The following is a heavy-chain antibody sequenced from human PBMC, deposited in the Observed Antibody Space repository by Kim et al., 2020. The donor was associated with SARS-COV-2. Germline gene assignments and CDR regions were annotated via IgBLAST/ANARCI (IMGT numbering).Heavy chain of an antibody. J-gene: IGHJ5*01. CDR1: GFSLSSYA. D-gene: IGHD3-10*01. CDR2: ILYDGSNK. CDR3: ARDGDGSGSYYDS. Sequence: GGSLRLSCAASGFSLSSYAMHWVRQAPGKGLEWVAVILYDGSNKYYGDSVKGRFTISRDNSKNTLYLEMNSLSTGDTAVYYCARDGDGSGSYYDSWGQGTLVTVSS. V-gene: IGHV3-30*04.